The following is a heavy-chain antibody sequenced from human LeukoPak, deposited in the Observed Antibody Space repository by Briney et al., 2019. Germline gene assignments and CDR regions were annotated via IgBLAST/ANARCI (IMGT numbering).Heavy chain of an antibody. V-gene: IGHV4-38-2*02. CDR1: GYSISSGYY. CDR3: ACPEGYGDLKFDY. D-gene: IGHD4-17*01. CDR2: IYHSGST. Sequence: SETLSLTCTVSGYSISSGYYWGWIRQPPGKGLEWIGSIYHSGSTYYNPSLKSRVTISVDTSKNQFSLKLSSVTAADTAVYYCACPEGYGDLKFDYWGQGTLVTVSS. J-gene: IGHJ4*02.